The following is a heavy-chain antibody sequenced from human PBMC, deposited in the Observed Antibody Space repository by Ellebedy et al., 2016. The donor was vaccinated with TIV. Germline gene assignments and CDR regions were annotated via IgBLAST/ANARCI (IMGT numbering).Heavy chain of an antibody. CDR1: GFTFSDYY. Sequence: GESLKISXAASGFTFSDYYMSWIRQAPGKGLEWVSYISSSSSYTNYADSVKGRFTISRDNAKNSLYLQMNSLRTEDTAVYYCARDHYYDSSGFYGMDVWGQGTTVTVSS. CDR3: ARDHYYDSSGFYGMDV. CDR2: ISSSSSYT. D-gene: IGHD3-22*01. J-gene: IGHJ6*02. V-gene: IGHV3-11*05.